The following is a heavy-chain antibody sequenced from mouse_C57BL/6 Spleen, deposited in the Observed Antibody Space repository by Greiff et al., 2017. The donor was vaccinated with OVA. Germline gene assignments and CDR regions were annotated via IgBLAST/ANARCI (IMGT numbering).Heavy chain of an antibody. J-gene: IGHJ2*01. CDR2: INPSSGYT. Sequence: QVQLKESGAELARPGASVKMSCKASGYTFTSYMMHWVKQRPGQGLEWIGYINPSSGYTKYNQKFKDKATLTADKSSSTAYMQLSSLTSEDSAVYYCARGRHTFSFDYWGQGTTLTVSS. V-gene: IGHV1-4*01. CDR3: ARGRHTFSFDY. CDR1: GYTFTSYM. D-gene: IGHD3-2*01.